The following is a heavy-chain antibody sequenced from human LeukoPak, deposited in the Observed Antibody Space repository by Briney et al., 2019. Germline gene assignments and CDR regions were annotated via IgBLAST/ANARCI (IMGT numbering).Heavy chain of an antibody. V-gene: IGHV1-8*01. CDR2: MNPNSGNT. D-gene: IGHD3-22*01. Sequence: ASVKVSCKASGYTFTSYDINWLRQATGQGLEWMGWMNPNSGNTGYAQKFQGRVTMTRNTSISTAYMELSSLRSEDTAVYYCARGHGEYYYDSSGYYYWFDYWGQGTLVTVSS. CDR3: ARGHGEYYYDSSGYYYWFDY. J-gene: IGHJ4*02. CDR1: GYTFTSYD.